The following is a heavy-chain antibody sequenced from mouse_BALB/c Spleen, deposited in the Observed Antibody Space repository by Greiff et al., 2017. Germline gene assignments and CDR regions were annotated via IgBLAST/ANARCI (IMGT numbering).Heavy chain of an antibody. J-gene: IGHJ4*01. D-gene: IGHD1-2*01. Sequence: EVQLQQSGAELVRPGALVKLSCKASGFNIKDYYMHWVKQRPEQGLEWIGWIDPENGNTIYDPKFPGKASITADTSSNTAYLQLSSLTSEDTAVYYCARSVRLRGAMDYWGQGTSVTVSS. V-gene: IGHV14-1*02. CDR3: ARSVRLRGAMDY. CDR1: GFNIKDYY. CDR2: IDPENGNT.